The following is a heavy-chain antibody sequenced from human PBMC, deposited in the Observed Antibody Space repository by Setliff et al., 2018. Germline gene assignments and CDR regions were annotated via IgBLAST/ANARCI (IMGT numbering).Heavy chain of an antibody. Sequence: PSETLSLTCSVLGDSLSSGTQYWAWIRQPPGKGLEWIGNINHTGSTNYNPSLKSRVTISVDTSKNQFSLKLSSVTAADTAVYYCASLPYYDSSGYSLSYYWGQGTLVTVSS. CDR1: GDSLSSGTQY. J-gene: IGHJ4*02. D-gene: IGHD3-22*01. V-gene: IGHV4-39*01. CDR2: INHTGST. CDR3: ASLPYYDSSGYSLSYY.